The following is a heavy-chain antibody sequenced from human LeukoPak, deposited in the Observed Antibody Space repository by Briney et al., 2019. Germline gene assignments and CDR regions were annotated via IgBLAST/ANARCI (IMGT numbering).Heavy chain of an antibody. Sequence: GGSLRLSCAASGFTFSNYWMTWVRQAPGKGLEWVANIRRDESNKCYVDSVEGRFTISRDNTENSLYLQMNSLRAEDTAVYYCARDSNPHSSGYYSDAFDMWGQGTMVTVSS. V-gene: IGHV3-7*01. CDR1: GFTFSNYW. D-gene: IGHD3-22*01. CDR2: IRRDESNK. J-gene: IGHJ3*02. CDR3: ARDSNPHSSGYYSDAFDM.